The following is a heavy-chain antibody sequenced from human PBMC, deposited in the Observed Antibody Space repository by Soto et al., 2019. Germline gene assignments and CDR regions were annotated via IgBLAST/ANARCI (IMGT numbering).Heavy chain of an antibody. V-gene: IGHV4-59*01. CDR3: ARASTVRGVIPYYFDY. CDR1: DGSISSYY. D-gene: IGHD3-10*01. J-gene: IGHJ4*02. CDR2: IYYSGST. Sequence: SETLSLTCTVSDGSISSYYWSWIRQPPGKGLEWIGYIYYSGSTNYNPSLKSRVTISVDTSKNQFSLKLSSVTAADTAVYYCARASTVRGVIPYYFDYWGQGTLVTVS.